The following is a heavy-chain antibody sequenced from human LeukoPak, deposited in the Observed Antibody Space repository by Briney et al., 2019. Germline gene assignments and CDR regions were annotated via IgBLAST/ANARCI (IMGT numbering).Heavy chain of an antibody. CDR1: GYTFTGYY. Sequence: ASVKVSCKASGYTFTGYYMHWVRQAPGQGLEWMGWINPNSGGTNYAQKFQGRVTMTRDTSISTAYMELSRLRSDDTAVYYCARDRSMVVVVTSFDYWGQGTLVTVSS. V-gene: IGHV1-2*02. J-gene: IGHJ4*02. CDR3: ARDRSMVVVVTSFDY. CDR2: INPNSGGT. D-gene: IGHD3-22*01.